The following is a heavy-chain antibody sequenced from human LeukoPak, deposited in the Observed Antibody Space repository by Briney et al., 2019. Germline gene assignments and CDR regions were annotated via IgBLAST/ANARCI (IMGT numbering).Heavy chain of an antibody. CDR3: AKDRTTSWAIDY. V-gene: IGHV3-30*18. Sequence: PGRSLRLSCAASGFTFSRNAMHWVRQAPGKGLEWVAFISYDGGRKHLADSVKGRFTVSRDSSENTLYLQMNSLRPEDTAVYYCAKDRTTSWAIDYWGQGCLVGVSS. D-gene: IGHD2-2*01. CDR1: GFTFSRNA. J-gene: IGHJ4*02. CDR2: ISYDGGRK.